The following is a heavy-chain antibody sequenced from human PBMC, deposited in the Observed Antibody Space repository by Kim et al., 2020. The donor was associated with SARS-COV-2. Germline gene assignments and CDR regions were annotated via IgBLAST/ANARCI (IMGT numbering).Heavy chain of an antibody. CDR1: GYSFTSYW. V-gene: IGHV5-51*01. J-gene: IGHJ4*02. D-gene: IGHD2-2*01. Sequence: GESLKISCKGSGYSFTSYWIGWVRQMPGKGLEWMGIIYPGDSDTRYSPSFQGQVTISADKSISTAYLQWSSLKASDTAMYYCARLLLGYCSSTSCYGGGFDYWGRGTLVTVSS. CDR2: IYPGDSDT. CDR3: ARLLLGYCSSTSCYGGGFDY.